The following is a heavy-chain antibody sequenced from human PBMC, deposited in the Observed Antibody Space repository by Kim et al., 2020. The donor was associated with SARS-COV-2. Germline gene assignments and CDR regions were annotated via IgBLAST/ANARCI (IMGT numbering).Heavy chain of an antibody. D-gene: IGHD3-10*01. J-gene: IGHJ3*02. V-gene: IGHV3-23*03. CDR3: AKDPFGVYAFDI. Sequence: YYADSVKGRFTISRDTSKNSLYLQMNSLRAEDTAVYSCAKDPFGVYAFDIWGQGTMVTVSS.